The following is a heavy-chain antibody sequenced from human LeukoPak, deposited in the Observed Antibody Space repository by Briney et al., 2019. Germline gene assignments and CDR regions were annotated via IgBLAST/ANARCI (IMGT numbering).Heavy chain of an antibody. V-gene: IGHV5-51*01. Sequence: GEPLKISCKGSGYSFTSYWIGWVRQMPGKGLEWMGIIYPGDSDTRYSPSFQGQVTISADKSISTAYLQWSSLKASDTAMYYCARTYYYDSSGYFADAFDIWGQGTMVTVSS. CDR3: ARTYYYDSSGYFADAFDI. CDR2: IYPGDSDT. D-gene: IGHD3-22*01. J-gene: IGHJ3*02. CDR1: GYSFTSYW.